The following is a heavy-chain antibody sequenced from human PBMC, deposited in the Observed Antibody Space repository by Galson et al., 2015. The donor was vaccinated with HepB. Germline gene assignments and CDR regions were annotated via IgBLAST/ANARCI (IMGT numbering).Heavy chain of an antibody. Sequence: SLRLSCAASGFTFSYYAMSWVRQAPGKGLEWISAITPSGDNTYSADSMKGRFTISRDNSRNMVFLQMYSLRAEDTAVYYCAKGDVWGSAALNYGMDVWGQGTTVTVSS. CDR2: ITPSGDNT. CDR3: AKGDVWGSAALNYGMDV. CDR1: GFTFSYYA. J-gene: IGHJ6*02. D-gene: IGHD3-16*01. V-gene: IGHV3-23*01.